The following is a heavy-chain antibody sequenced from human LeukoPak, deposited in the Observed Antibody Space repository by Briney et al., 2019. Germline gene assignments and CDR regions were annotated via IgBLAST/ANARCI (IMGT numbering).Heavy chain of an antibody. D-gene: IGHD3-10*01. V-gene: IGHV4-59*01. CDR3: ARASGIARGAFDI. J-gene: IGHJ3*02. CDR1: GGSISSYY. CDR2: IYYSGST. Sequence: PSETLSLTCTVSGGSISSYYWSWIRQPPGKGLEWIGDIYYSGSTNYNPSLKSRVTISVDTSKNQFSLKLSSVTAADTAVYYCARASGIARGAFDIWGQGTMVTVSS.